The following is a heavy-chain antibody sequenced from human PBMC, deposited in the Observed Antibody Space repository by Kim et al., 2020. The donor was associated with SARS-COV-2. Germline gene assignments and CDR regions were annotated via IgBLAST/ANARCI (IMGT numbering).Heavy chain of an antibody. D-gene: IGHD2-2*01. J-gene: IGHJ3*01. Sequence: SETLSLTCAVYGGSFSGYYWSWIRQPPGKGLEWIGEINHSGSTNYNPSLKSRVTISVDTSKNQFSLKLSSVTAADTAVYYCARGLYFWLLVRVKAGGDA. V-gene: IGHV4-34*01. CDR1: GGSFSGYY. CDR2: INHSGST. CDR3: ARGLYFWLLVRVKAGGDA.